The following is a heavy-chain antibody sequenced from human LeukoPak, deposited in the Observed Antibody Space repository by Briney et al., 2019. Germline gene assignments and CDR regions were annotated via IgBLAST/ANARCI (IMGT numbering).Heavy chain of an antibody. CDR3: AREVPYYYDSSGYSYYFDY. V-gene: IGHV4-59*01. Sequence: SETLSLTCTVSGGSISSYYWSWIRQPPGKGLEWIGYIYYSGSTNYNPSLKSRVTISVDTSKNQFSLKLSSVTAADTAVYYCAREVPYYYDSSGYSYYFDYWGQGTLVTVSS. D-gene: IGHD3-22*01. CDR2: IYYSGST. J-gene: IGHJ4*02. CDR1: GGSISSYY.